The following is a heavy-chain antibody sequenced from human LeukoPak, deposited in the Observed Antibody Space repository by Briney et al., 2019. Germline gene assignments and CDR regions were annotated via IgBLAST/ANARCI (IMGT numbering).Heavy chain of an antibody. J-gene: IGHJ4*02. Sequence: GGSLRLSCAASGFTFSSYAMSWVRQAPGKGLEWVAFTRYDGSNKYYADSVKGRFTISRDNSKNTLYLQMNSLRAEDTAVYYCAKDHNSRWELLGYWGQGTLVTVSS. CDR1: GFTFSSYA. CDR3: AKDHNSRWELLGY. CDR2: TRYDGSNK. V-gene: IGHV3-30*02. D-gene: IGHD1-26*01.